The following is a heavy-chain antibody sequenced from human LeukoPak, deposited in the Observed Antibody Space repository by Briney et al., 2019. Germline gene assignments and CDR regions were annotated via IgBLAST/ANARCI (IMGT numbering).Heavy chain of an antibody. CDR3: ARDKGLHAFDI. D-gene: IGHD4-11*01. CDR2: FYYSGST. J-gene: IGHJ3*02. V-gene: IGHV4-59*01. Sequence: SETLSLTCTVSGGSISSYYWSWIRQPPGKGLEWIGYFYYSGSTNYNPSLKSRVTISVDTSKNQFSLKLSSVTAADTAVYYCARDKGLHAFDIWGQGTMVTVSS. CDR1: GGSISSYY.